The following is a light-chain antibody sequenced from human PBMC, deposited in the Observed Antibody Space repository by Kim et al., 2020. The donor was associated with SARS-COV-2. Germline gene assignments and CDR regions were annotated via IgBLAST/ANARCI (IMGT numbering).Light chain of an antibody. J-gene: IGKJ1*01. CDR3: QQYGSSPTT. CDR2: GAS. V-gene: IGKV3-20*01. Sequence: LSPGERATLSCRASQSVSSTYLAWYQQKPGQAPRLLIYGASTRATGIPDRFSGSGSGTDFTLTISRLEPEDFAVYFCQQYGSSPTTFGQGTKVDIK. CDR1: QSVSSTY.